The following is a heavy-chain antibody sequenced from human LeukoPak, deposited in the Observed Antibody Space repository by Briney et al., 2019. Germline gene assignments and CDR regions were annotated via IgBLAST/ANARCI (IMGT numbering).Heavy chain of an antibody. V-gene: IGHV4-4*07. J-gene: IGHJ6*02. CDR1: GGSISSYY. Sequence: SETLSLTCTVSGGSISSYYWSWIRQPAGKGLKWIGRIYTSGSTNYNPSLKSRVTMSVDTSKNQFSLKLSSVTAADTAVYYCARDYGYGGTMTYYYYGMDVWGQGTTVTVSS. CDR2: IYTSGST. CDR3: ARDYGYGGTMTYYYYGMDV. D-gene: IGHD4-23*01.